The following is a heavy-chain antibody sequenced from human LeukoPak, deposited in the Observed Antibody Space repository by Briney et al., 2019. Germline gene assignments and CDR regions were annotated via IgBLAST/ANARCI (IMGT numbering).Heavy chain of an antibody. V-gene: IGHV3-21*01. D-gene: IGHD3-22*01. Sequence: GGSLRLSCAASGFTFSSYNTNWVRQAPGKGLEWVSSISSSSSYIYYADSVKGRFTISRDNAKNSLYLQMNSLRAEDTAVYYCARDRPYYYDSSGYYKGTFIPYWGQGTLVTVSS. J-gene: IGHJ4*02. CDR2: ISSSSSYI. CDR3: ARDRPYYYDSSGYYKGTFIPY. CDR1: GFTFSSYN.